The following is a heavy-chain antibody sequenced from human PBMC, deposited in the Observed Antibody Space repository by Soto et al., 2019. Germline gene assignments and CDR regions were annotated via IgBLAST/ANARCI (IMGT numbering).Heavy chain of an antibody. D-gene: IGHD1-1*01. CDR1: GGPFSSYA. CDR2: IIPILRTP. J-gene: IGHJ4*02. CDR3: ARDISAGTSLYYFDY. V-gene: IGHV1-69*11. Sequence: QVQLVQSGGEVKKPGSSVRVSCKASGGPFSSYAINWVRQAPGQGLEWMGRIIPILRTPNYAQRFQGRVMITADESTSTAYMELSSLRSDDTAVYFCARDISAGTSLYYFDYWGQGTLVTVSS.